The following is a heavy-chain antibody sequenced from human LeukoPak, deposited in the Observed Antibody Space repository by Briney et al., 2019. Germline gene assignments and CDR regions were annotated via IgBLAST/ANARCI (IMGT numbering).Heavy chain of an antibody. CDR3: ASGSYSFYYMDV. Sequence: SETLSLTCTVSGGSISSYYWSWIRQPPGKGLEWIGYIYYSGSTNYNPSLKSRVTISVDASKNQFSLRLSSVTAADTAVYYCASGSYSFYYMDVWGKGTTVTVSS. D-gene: IGHD1-26*01. J-gene: IGHJ6*03. V-gene: IGHV4-59*01. CDR1: GGSISSYY. CDR2: IYYSGST.